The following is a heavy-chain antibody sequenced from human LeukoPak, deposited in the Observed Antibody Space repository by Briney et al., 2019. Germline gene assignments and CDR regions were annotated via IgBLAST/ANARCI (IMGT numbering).Heavy chain of an antibody. Sequence: GGSLRLSCAASGFTFSSYSMNWVRQAPGKGLEWVSSISSSSSYIYYADSVKGRFTISRDNAKNTLYLQMNSLRAEDTAVYYCARDLAYCGGDCFGNWFDPWGQGTLVTVSS. J-gene: IGHJ5*02. CDR3: ARDLAYCGGDCFGNWFDP. V-gene: IGHV3-21*01. D-gene: IGHD2-21*02. CDR1: GFTFSSYS. CDR2: ISSSSSYI.